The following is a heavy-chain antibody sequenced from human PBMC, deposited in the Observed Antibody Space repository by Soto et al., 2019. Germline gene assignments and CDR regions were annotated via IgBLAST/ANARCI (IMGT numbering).Heavy chain of an antibody. V-gene: IGHV3-30*18. D-gene: IGHD3-22*01. CDR1: GFTFSSYG. CDR2: ISYDGSNK. CDR3: ANERSGYYYVKDYYYGMDV. Sequence: QVQLVESGGGVVQPGRSLRLSCAASGFTFSSYGMHWVRQAPGKGLEWVAVISYDGSNKYYADSVKGRFTISRDNSKNTLYLQMNSLRAEDTAVYYCANERSGYYYVKDYYYGMDVWGQGTTVTVSS. J-gene: IGHJ6*02.